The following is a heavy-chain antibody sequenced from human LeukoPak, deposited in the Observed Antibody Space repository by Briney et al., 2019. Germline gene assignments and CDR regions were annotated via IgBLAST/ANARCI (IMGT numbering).Heavy chain of an antibody. Sequence: ASVKVSCKASGYTFTSHKMHWVRQAPGQGLEWMGIISPSGGVAIYPQKFQGRVTMTRDTSTSTVYMELRSLRSQDTAVYYCARDNLRWAVEFWGQGTLVTVSS. CDR3: ARDNLRWAVEF. CDR2: ISPSGGVA. CDR1: GYTFTSHK. J-gene: IGHJ4*02. D-gene: IGHD4-23*01. V-gene: IGHV1-46*01.